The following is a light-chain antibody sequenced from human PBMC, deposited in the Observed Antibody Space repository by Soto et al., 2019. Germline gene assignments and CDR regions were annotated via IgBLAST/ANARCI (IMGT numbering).Light chain of an antibody. CDR3: SSYTSNSNPYV. J-gene: IGLJ1*01. V-gene: IGLV2-14*01. CDR1: SSDVGDYNY. CDR2: EVS. Sequence: QSALTQPASVSGSPGQSITISCTGTSSDVGDYNYVSWYQLHPGKVPKLMIYEVSNRPSGVSDRFSGSKSGNTASLTISGLQAEDEADYYCSSYTSNSNPYVFGTGTKLTVL.